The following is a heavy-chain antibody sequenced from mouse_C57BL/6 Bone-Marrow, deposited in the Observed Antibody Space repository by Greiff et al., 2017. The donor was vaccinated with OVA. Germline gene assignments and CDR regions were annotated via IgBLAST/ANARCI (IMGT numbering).Heavy chain of an antibody. CDR1: GYTFTSYW. J-gene: IGHJ3*01. CDR3: ARYGLGRGFAY. V-gene: IGHV1-61*01. CDR2: IYPSDSET. D-gene: IGHD4-1*01. Sequence: QVQLRQPGAELVRPGSSVKLSCKASGYTFTSYWMDWVKQRPGQGLEWIGNIYPSDSETHYNQKFKDKATLTVDKSSSTAYMQLSSLTSEDSAVYYCARYGLGRGFAYWGQGTLVTVSA.